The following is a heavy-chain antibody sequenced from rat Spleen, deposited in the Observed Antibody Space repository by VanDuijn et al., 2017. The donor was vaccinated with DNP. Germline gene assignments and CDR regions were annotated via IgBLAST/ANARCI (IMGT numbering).Heavy chain of an antibody. J-gene: IGHJ2*01. CDR2: IKAKSNNYAT. CDR3: AWNGYNSGY. D-gene: IGHD1-4*01. V-gene: IGHV6-6*01. CDR1: GFTFSTAW. Sequence: EVQLVESGGGLLQPGNSLKLSCATSGFTFSTAWMYWYRQFPEKRLEWVARIKAKSNNYATDYTESVKGRFTISRDDSKSSIYLQMDNLKEEDTAVYYCAWNGYNSGYWGQGVMVTVSS.